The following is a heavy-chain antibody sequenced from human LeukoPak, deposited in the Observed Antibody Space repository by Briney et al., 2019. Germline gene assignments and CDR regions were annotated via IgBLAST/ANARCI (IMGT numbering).Heavy chain of an antibody. Sequence: PGGSLRLSCAASGFTFSSYAMHWVRQAPGKGLEWVAVISFDGSNKYYADSVKGRFTISRDNSKNTLYLQMNSLRAEDTAVYYCAREGRGYYDSSGYPHPADNWGQGTLVTVSS. V-gene: IGHV3-30*04. D-gene: IGHD3-22*01. J-gene: IGHJ4*02. CDR1: GFTFSSYA. CDR3: AREGRGYYDSSGYPHPADN. CDR2: ISFDGSNK.